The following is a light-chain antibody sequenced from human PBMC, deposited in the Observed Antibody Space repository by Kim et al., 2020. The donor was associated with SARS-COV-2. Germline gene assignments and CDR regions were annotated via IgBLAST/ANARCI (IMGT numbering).Light chain of an antibody. V-gene: IGKV1-39*01. J-gene: IGKJ2*03. CDR1: QGIRTY. Sequence: SASVEDGVTITCRASQGIRTYLPWYQHIRGKAPKLLIHGASNLQAGVPSRFSGSGSGTDFTLSISGLQPEDFATYYCQQSYSPVYSFGQGTKLEI. CDR2: GAS. CDR3: QQSYSPVYS.